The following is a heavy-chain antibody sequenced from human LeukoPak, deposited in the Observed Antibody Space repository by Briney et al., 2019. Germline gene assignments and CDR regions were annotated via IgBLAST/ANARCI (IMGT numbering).Heavy chain of an antibody. CDR1: GYTFTGYY. V-gene: IGHV1-2*02. J-gene: IGHJ4*02. Sequence: ASVKVSFKASGYTFTGYYMHWVRQAPGQGLEWMGWINPNSGGTNYAQKFQGRVTMTRDTSISTAYMELSRLRSDDTAVYYCARAIVVVTAIRGYYFDYWGQGTLVTVSS. CDR2: INPNSGGT. CDR3: ARAIVVVTAIRGYYFDY. D-gene: IGHD2-21*02.